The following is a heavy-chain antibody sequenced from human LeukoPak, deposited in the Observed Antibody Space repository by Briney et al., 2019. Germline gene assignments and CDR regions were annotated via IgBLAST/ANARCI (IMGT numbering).Heavy chain of an antibody. D-gene: IGHD7-27*01. CDR3: ARDILTGEIDY. CDR1: GFTFSSYA. Sequence: GGSLRLSCAASGFTFSSYAMHWVRQAPGKGLEWVAVISYDGSNKYYADSVKGRFTISRDNSKNTLYLQMNSLRAEDTAVYYCARDILTGEIDYWGQGTLVTVSS. CDR2: ISYDGSNK. V-gene: IGHV3-30-3*01. J-gene: IGHJ4*02.